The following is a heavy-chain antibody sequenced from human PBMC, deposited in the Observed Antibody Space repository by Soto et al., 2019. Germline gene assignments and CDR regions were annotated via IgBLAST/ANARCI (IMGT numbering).Heavy chain of an antibody. D-gene: IGHD2-2*01. Sequence: GGSLRLSCAASGFTFSNYVLSWVRQAPGKGLEWVSAISGTGGSTYYADSVKGRFTISRDNSKNTLYLQMNSLRAEDTAVYYCAKEGYCSSTSCYGHNWFDPWGKGTTVTVS. CDR1: GFTFSNYV. CDR3: AKEGYCSSTSCYGHNWFDP. J-gene: IGHJ5*01. V-gene: IGHV3-23*01. CDR2: ISGTGGST.